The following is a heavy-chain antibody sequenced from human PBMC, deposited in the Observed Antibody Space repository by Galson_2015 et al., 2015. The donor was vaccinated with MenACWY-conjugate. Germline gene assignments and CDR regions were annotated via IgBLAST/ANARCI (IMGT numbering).Heavy chain of an antibody. J-gene: IGHJ5*02. CDR1: GFTFSGFW. D-gene: IGHD2-15*01. V-gene: IGHV3-7*03. CDR2: IRHDGSEK. CDR3: ARGLAAIACSTSFCHPNWFDP. Sequence: SLRLSCAAYGFTFSGFWMGWVRQSPGKGLEWVAYIRHDGSEKYYVDSVKGRFTISRDNAKNSVFLQMSSLRAEDTALYYCARGLAAIACSTSFCHPNWFDPWGHGTLVTVSS.